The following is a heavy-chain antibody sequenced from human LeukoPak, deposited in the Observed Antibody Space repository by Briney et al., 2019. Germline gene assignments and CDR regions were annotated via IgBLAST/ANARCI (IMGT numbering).Heavy chain of an antibody. CDR2: INHSGST. CDR3: ARKNWGSDHYFDY. V-gene: IGHV4-34*01. CDR1: GGSFSGYY. J-gene: IGHJ4*02. D-gene: IGHD7-27*01. Sequence: SETLSLTCAVYGGSFSGYYWSWIRQPPGKGLEWIGEINHSGSTNYNPSLKSRVTISVDTSENQFSLKLSYVTPADTAMYYCARKNWGSDHYFDYWGQGILVTVSS.